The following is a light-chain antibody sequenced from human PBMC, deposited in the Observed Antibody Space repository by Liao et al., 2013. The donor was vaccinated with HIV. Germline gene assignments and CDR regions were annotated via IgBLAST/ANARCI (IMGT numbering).Light chain of an antibody. CDR2: EDA. V-gene: IGLV3-1*01. J-gene: IGLJ2*01. CDR3: QAWDSRAVV. Sequence: SYALTQPPSVSVSPGQTATITCSGHELGHKYVSWYQQKPGQSPVVVTYEDARRPSGIPERFSGSNSGNTATLTISGTQPMDEADYYCQAWDSRAVVFGGGTKLTVL. CDR1: ELGHKY.